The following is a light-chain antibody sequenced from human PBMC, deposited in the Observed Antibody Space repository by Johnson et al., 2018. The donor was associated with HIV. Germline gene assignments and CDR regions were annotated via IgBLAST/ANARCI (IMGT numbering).Light chain of an antibody. J-gene: IGLJ1*01. CDR2: ENN. CDR3: GTWDSSLSAYV. CDR1: SSNIGDNY. Sequence: QSVLTQSPSVSAAPGQKVTISCSGSSSNIGDNYVSWYQQLPGTAPKVLIYENNKRPSGIPDRFSGSKSGPSATLGITGLQPGDEADYYCGTWDSSLSAYVFGTGTKVTVL. V-gene: IGLV1-51*02.